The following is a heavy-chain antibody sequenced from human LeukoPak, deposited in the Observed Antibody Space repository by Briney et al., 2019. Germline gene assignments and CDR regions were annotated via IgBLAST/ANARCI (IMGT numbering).Heavy chain of an antibody. CDR2: INQAGSDK. Sequence: PGGSLRLSCEVSGFSFRTYWMNWVRLAPGKGLEWVANINQAGSDKYYVDSVKGRFTISRDNAKNSVYLQMNNLRAEDTGVYYCGRGDPDYWGQGTLVTVSS. CDR3: GRGDPDY. J-gene: IGHJ4*02. CDR1: GFSFRTYW. V-gene: IGHV3-7*01.